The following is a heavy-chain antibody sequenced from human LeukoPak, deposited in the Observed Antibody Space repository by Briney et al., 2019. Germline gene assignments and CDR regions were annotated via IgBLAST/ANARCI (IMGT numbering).Heavy chain of an antibody. Sequence: PGGSLRLSCSVSGFTISTCAMHWVRQAPGKGLEYVSSISSDGGSTFHADSVKGRFTISRDNSKNTLSLQMSSLRPEDTAVYYCVKDRWVDYWGQGTLVTVSS. V-gene: IGHV3-64D*06. CDR1: GFTISTCA. D-gene: IGHD4-23*01. J-gene: IGHJ4*02. CDR2: ISSDGGST. CDR3: VKDRWVDY.